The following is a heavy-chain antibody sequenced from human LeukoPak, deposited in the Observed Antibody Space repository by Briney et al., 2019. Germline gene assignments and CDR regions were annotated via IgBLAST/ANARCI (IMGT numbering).Heavy chain of an antibody. D-gene: IGHD4-17*01. CDR2: IEYSGGSA. Sequence: GGSLRLSCTVSGFTLSSYEMSWIRQAPGKGLEWVSSIEYSGGSAYYADSVKGRFTISRDNSKNTLYLQMNSLRAEDTAVYYCAKDFREDYGDFYFDYWGQGTLVTVSS. CDR1: GFTLSSYE. J-gene: IGHJ4*02. V-gene: IGHV3-23*01. CDR3: AKDFREDYGDFYFDY.